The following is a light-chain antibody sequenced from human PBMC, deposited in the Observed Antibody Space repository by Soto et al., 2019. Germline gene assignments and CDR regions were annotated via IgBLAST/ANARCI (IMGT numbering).Light chain of an antibody. CDR3: SSYTSSSTRL. J-gene: IGLJ3*02. Sequence: QSALTQPASVSGSPGQSITISCTGTSSDVGGYNYVSWYQQHADKAPKLMIYDVSNRPSGVSNRFSGSKSGNTASLTISVLQAEDEADYYCSSYTSSSTRLFGGGTKLTVL. CDR2: DVS. V-gene: IGLV2-14*01. CDR1: SSDVGGYNY.